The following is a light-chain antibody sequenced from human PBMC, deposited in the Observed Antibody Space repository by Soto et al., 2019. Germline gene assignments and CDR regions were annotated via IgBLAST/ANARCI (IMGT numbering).Light chain of an antibody. CDR3: GADHGTGSNFVTVV. J-gene: IGLJ2*01. CDR2: VGTGGIVG. V-gene: IGLV9-49*01. CDR1: SGYSYYK. Sequence: QSVLTQPPSASASLGASVTLTCTLSSGYSYYKVDWYQQRPGKGPRFVMRVGTGGIVGSKGDGIPDRFSVLGSGLNRYLTIKNIQEEDESDYHCGADHGTGSNFVTVVFGGGTKLTVL.